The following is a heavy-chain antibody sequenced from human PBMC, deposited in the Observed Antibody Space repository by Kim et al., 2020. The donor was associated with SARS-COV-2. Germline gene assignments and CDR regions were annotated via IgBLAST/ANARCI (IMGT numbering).Heavy chain of an antibody. J-gene: IGHJ4*02. CDR3: TRDDFWSGYLRF. D-gene: IGHD3-3*01. Sequence: AASVKARFTTSREDSKSTAYLQMNSLKTEDTAVYYCTRDDFWSGYLRFWGQGTLVTVSS. V-gene: IGHV3-49*02.